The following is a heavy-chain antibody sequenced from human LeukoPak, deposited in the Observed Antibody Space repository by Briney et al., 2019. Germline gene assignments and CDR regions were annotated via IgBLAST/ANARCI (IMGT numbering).Heavy chain of an antibody. Sequence: GGSLRLSCAASGFTFSSYWMSWVRQAPGKGLEWVSVIYSGGSTYYADSVKGRFTISRDNSKNTLYLQMNSLRAEDTAVYYCARGAVVTYFDYWGQGTLVTVSS. CDR3: ARGAVVTYFDY. CDR1: GFTFSSYW. V-gene: IGHV3-66*02. D-gene: IGHD4-23*01. CDR2: IYSGGST. J-gene: IGHJ4*02.